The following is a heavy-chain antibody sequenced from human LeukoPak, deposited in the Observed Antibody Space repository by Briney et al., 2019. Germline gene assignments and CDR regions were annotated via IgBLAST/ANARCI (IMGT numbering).Heavy chain of an antibody. CDR3: AKEDHFAS. J-gene: IGHJ4*02. V-gene: IGHV3-9*01. CDR2: ITWNSGSI. Sequence: PGRSLRLSCAASGFTFDDYTMHWVRQAPGKGLELVSGITWNSGSIGYADSVRGRFTISRDNAKNSLYLEMNSLRAEDTALYYCAKEDHFASWGQGTLVTVSS. CDR1: GFTFDDYT.